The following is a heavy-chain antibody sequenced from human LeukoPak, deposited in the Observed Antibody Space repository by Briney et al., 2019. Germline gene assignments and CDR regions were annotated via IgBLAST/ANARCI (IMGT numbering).Heavy chain of an antibody. CDR1: GGSISSTSHY. V-gene: IGHV4-39*01. Sequence: SETLSLTCTVSGGSISSTSHYWGRIRQPPGKGLEWIGSIYYSGRTYYNPSLKSRVTISVDTSKNQFSLNLTSVIAADTAVYYCSRRYGSGSYIDYWGQGTLVTVST. CDR3: SRRYGSGSYIDY. D-gene: IGHD3-10*01. J-gene: IGHJ4*02. CDR2: IYYSGRT.